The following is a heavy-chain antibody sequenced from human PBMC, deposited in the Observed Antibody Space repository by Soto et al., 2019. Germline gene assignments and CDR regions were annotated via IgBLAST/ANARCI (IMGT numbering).Heavy chain of an antibody. CDR1: GFTFSGSA. CDR2: IRSKANSYAT. J-gene: IGHJ6*02. CDR3: ARLQDEESGRERQYYYYGMDV. Sequence: GGSLRLSCAASGFTFSGSAMHWVRQASGKGLEWVGRIRSKANSYATAYAASVKGRFTISRDDSKNTAYLQMNSLNTADTAVYYCARLQDEESGRERQYYYYGMDVWGQGTTVTVSS. V-gene: IGHV3-73*01. D-gene: IGHD1-1*01.